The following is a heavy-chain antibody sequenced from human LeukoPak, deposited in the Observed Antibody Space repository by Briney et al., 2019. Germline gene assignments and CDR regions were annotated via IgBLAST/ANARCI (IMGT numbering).Heavy chain of an antibody. J-gene: IGHJ5*02. V-gene: IGHV5-51*01. D-gene: IGHD3-3*01. CDR3: ARVTFGVVNGNWFDP. CDR1: GYSFTTYW. Sequence: GESLKISCKGSGYSFTTYWIGWVRQMPGKGLEWMGIIYPGDSDTRYSPSFQGQVTISADKSISTAYVQWSSLKASDTAMYYCARVTFGVVNGNWFDPWGQGTLDTVSS. CDR2: IYPGDSDT.